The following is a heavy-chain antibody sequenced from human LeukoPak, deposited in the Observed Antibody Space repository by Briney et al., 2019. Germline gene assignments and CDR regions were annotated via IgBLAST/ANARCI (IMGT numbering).Heavy chain of an antibody. CDR2: INPNSGGT. CDR3: ARDEGYCSSTSCRNWFDP. D-gene: IGHD2-2*01. J-gene: IGHJ5*02. Sequence: VASVQVSCKASGYTFTGYYMYWVRQAPGQGLECMGWINPNSGGTNYTQKFQGRVTMTRDTSISTVYMELSRLRSEDTAVYYCARDEGYCSSTSCRNWFDPWGQGTLVTVSS. CDR1: GYTFTGYY. V-gene: IGHV1-2*02.